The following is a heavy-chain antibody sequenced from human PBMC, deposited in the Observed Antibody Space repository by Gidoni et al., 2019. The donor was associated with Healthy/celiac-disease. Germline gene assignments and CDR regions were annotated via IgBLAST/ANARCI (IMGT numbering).Heavy chain of an antibody. CDR3: AMGYCSSTSCYLFDY. J-gene: IGHJ4*02. V-gene: IGHV1-18*04. CDR1: GYTFTSYG. CDR2: ISAYNGNT. Sequence: QVQLVQSGAEVKTPGASVTASCTVSGYTFTSYGISWVRQAPGQGLEWMGWISAYNGNTNYAQKLQGRVTMTTDTSTSTAYMELRSLRSDDTAVYYCAMGYCSSTSCYLFDYWGQGTLVTVSS. D-gene: IGHD2-2*01.